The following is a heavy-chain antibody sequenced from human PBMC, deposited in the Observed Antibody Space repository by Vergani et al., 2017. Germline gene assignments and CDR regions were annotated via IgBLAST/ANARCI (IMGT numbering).Heavy chain of an antibody. D-gene: IGHD3-3*01. V-gene: IGHV3-23*01. CDR1: GFTFSSYA. CDR2: ISGSGGST. J-gene: IGHJ1*01. CDR3: AKDFGRKYYDLWGGLGEYFQH. Sequence: EVQLLESGGGLVQPGGSLRLSCAASGFTFSSYAMSWVRQAPGKGLEWVSAISGSGGSTYYADSVKGRFTISRDNSKNTLYLQMNSLRAEDTAVYYCAKDFGRKYYDLWGGLGEYFQHWGQGTLVTVSS.